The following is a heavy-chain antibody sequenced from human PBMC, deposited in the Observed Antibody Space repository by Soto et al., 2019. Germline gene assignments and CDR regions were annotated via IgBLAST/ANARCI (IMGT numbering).Heavy chain of an antibody. D-gene: IGHD2-15*01. V-gene: IGHV3-23*01. CDR1: GFTFSSYA. J-gene: IGHJ4*02. CDR2: ISGSGGRP. CDR3: AKVPVAASAIPRSSTFDY. Sequence: EVQLLESGGGLVQPGGSLRLSCAASGFTFSSYAMSWVRQAPGKGLEWVSAISGSGGRPYYADSVKGRFTISRDNSKNTLYLQMKSLRVDDTAVYYCAKVPVAASAIPRSSTFDYWGQGTVVTVFS.